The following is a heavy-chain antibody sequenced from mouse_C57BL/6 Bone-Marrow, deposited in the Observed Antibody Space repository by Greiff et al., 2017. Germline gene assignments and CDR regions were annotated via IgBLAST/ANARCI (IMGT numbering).Heavy chain of an antibody. D-gene: IGHD1-1*01. CDR1: GYTFTSYW. J-gene: IGHJ1*03. Sequence: QVQLQQPGAELVKPGASVKMSCKASGYTFTSYWITWVKQRPGQGLEWIGDIYPGSGSTNYNEKFKSKATLTVDTPSSTAYMQLSSLTSEDSAVYYCARSGYCGSSWYFDVWGTGTTVTVSS. CDR2: IYPGSGST. CDR3: ARSGYCGSSWYFDV. V-gene: IGHV1-55*01.